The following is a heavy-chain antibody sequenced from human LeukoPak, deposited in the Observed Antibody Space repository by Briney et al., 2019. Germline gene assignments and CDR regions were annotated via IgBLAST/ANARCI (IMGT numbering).Heavy chain of an antibody. CDR1: GYTFISYV. Sequence: ASVKVSCKASGYTFISYVMHWVRQAPGQRLEWMGWINIGNGSTKYSQEFQGRVIITRDTSASTAYMELSSLTSEDTAVYYCARDPGLPPDYWGQGTLVTVSS. J-gene: IGHJ4*02. V-gene: IGHV1-3*04. CDR3: ARDPGLPPDY. CDR2: INIGNGST. D-gene: IGHD4-11*01.